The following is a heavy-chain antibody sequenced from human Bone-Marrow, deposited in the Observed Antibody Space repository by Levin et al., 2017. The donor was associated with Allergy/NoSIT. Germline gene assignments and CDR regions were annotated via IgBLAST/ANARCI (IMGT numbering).Heavy chain of an antibody. Sequence: AASVKVSCAASGFTFSSYAMSWVRQAPGKGLEWVSAISGSGGSTYYADSVKGRFTISRDNSKNTLYLQMNSLRAEDTAVYYCAKATYYDYIWGSYWGFDYWGQGTLVTVSS. CDR2: ISGSGGST. CDR3: AKATYYDYIWGSYWGFDY. CDR1: GFTFSSYA. J-gene: IGHJ4*02. V-gene: IGHV3-23*01. D-gene: IGHD3-16*01.